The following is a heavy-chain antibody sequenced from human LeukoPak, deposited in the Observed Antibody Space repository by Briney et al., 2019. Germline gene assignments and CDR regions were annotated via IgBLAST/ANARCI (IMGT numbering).Heavy chain of an antibody. CDR3: ARALPSYSSSWYGGFSVGGFDY. CDR2: ISSSSSYI. D-gene: IGHD6-13*01. V-gene: IGHV3-21*01. CDR1: GFTFSSYS. Sequence: GGSLRLSCAASGFTFSSYSMNWVRQAPGKGLEWVSSISSSSSYIYYADSVKGRFTISRDNAKNSLYLQMNNLRAEDTAVYYCARALPSYSSSWYGGFSVGGFDYWGQGTLVTVSS. J-gene: IGHJ4*02.